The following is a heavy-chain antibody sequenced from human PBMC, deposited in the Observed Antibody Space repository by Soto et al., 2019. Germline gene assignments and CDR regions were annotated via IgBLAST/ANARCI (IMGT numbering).Heavy chain of an antibody. CDR2: INGDGTST. V-gene: IGHV3-74*01. J-gene: IGHJ4*02. Sequence: EVQLVESGGGLVKTGGSLRLSCAASGFPFSSYWMHWVRQAPGEGLVWVARINGDGTSTNYADSVKGRFTISRDNGQNTVYLQMNSLRAEDTAVYSCARGLYHKYGQDHWGQGTLVTVSS. D-gene: IGHD2-2*01. CDR3: ARGLYHKYGQDH. CDR1: GFPFSSYW.